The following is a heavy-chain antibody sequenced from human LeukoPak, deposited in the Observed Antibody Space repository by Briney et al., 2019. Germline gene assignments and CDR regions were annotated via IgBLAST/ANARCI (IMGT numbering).Heavy chain of an antibody. D-gene: IGHD1-26*01. CDR3: ARLPGGY. CDR1: GGSLSSTSSY. J-gene: IGHJ4*02. CDR2: IHYGGKT. V-gene: IGHV4-39*01. Sequence: SEPLSLTCTVSGGSLSSTSSYWGWIRQPPGKGLEWIGYIHYGGKTNYNPSLKSRVTISFDTSKNQFSLNLISATAADTAVYYCARLPGGYWGQGTLVIVSS.